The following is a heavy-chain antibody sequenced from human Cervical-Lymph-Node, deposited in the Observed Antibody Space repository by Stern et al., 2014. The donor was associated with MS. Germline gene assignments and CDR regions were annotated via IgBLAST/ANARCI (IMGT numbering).Heavy chain of an antibody. CDR3: AKLCSASGYFED. CDR1: GYDFTGYY. CDR2: FIPTSGDT. Sequence: VQLVESGAEVKEPGASVKVSCKTFGYDFTGYYLHWMRQAPGQGPEWVGQFIPTSGDTNNEHKFQDRITLTRDTSVSTAYMELSRLTSGDTALYYCAKLCSASGYFEDWGQGTQVTVSS. V-gene: IGHV1-2*06. D-gene: IGHD3-16*01. J-gene: IGHJ4*02.